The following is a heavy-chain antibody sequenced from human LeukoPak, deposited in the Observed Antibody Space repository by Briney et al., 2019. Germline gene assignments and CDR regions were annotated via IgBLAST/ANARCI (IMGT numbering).Heavy chain of an antibody. CDR3: ARDPGYTYGYGPHDSFDI. J-gene: IGHJ3*02. V-gene: IGHV3-21*01. CDR2: TSSSGSYI. D-gene: IGHD5-18*01. Sequence: GGSLRLSCAASGFTFSSYAMSWVRQAPGRGLEWISSTSSSGSYIYYADSVKGRFTISRDNAKNSLSLQMNSLRAEDTAVYYCARDPGYTYGYGPHDSFDIWGQGTMVTVSS. CDR1: GFTFSSYA.